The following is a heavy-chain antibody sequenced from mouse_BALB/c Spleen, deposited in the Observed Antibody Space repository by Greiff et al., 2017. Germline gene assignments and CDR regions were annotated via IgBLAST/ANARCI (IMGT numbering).Heavy chain of an antibody. Sequence: VQVVESGAELVRPGSSVKISCKASGYAFSSYWMNWVKQRPGQGLEWIGQIYPGDGDTNYNGKFKGKATLTADKSSSTAYMQLSSLTSEDSAVYFCARPYYDYAWFAYWGQGTLVTVSA. CDR2: IYPGDGDT. J-gene: IGHJ3*01. CDR1: GYAFSSYW. D-gene: IGHD2-4*01. V-gene: IGHV1-80*01. CDR3: ARPYYDYAWFAY.